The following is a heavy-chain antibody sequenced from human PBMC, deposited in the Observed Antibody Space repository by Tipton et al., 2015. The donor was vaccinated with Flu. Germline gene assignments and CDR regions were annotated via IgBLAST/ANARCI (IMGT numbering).Heavy chain of an antibody. D-gene: IGHD5-12*01. CDR1: GGSISSGGYY. Sequence: LRLSCTVSGGSISSGGYYWSWIRQHPGKGLEWIGYTYYSGSTYYNPSLKSRVTISVDTSKNQFSLKLSSVTAAGTAVYYCARGGATGEDYFDYWGQGTLVTVSS. V-gene: IGHV4-31*03. CDR2: TYYSGST. J-gene: IGHJ4*02. CDR3: ARGGATGEDYFDY.